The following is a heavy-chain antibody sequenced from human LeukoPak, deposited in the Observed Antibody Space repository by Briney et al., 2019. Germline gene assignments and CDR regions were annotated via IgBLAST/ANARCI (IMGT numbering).Heavy chain of an antibody. Sequence: GGSLRLSCAASGFTFSSYAMSWVRQAPGKGLEWVSAISGSGGSTYYADSVKGRFTISRDNSKNTLYLQMNSLRAKDTAVYYCAKLRMVRGVIIDYWGQGTLVTVSS. J-gene: IGHJ4*02. D-gene: IGHD3-10*01. CDR2: ISGSGGST. CDR3: AKLRMVRGVIIDY. CDR1: GFTFSSYA. V-gene: IGHV3-23*01.